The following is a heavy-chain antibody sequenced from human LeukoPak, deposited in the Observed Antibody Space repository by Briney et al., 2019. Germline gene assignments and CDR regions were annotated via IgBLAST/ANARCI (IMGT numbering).Heavy chain of an antibody. J-gene: IGHJ6*03. D-gene: IGHD6-19*01. V-gene: IGHV3-20*01. CDR2: INWNGGST. Sequence: PGGSLRLSCAASGFTFDDYGMSWVRQAPGKGLEWVSGINWNGGSTGYADSVKGRFTISRDNAKNSLYLQMNSLRAEDTALYNCARGYSSGWNYYYYYMDVWGKGTTVTVSS. CDR3: ARGYSSGWNYYYYYMDV. CDR1: GFTFDDYG.